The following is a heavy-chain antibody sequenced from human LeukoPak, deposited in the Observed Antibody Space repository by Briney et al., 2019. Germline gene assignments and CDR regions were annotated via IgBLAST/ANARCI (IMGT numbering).Heavy chain of an antibody. J-gene: IGHJ4*02. CDR3: AVTTLTTGFDS. Sequence: GGSLRLSCTASGFTFSTYDMSWVRQAPGKGLEWVSTVRVNGRSTYYADSVKGRFTVSRDNAKNSLYLQMNSLRAEDTAMYYCAVTTLTTGFDSWGQGTLVTVSS. CDR1: GFTFSTYD. CDR2: VRVNGRST. V-gene: IGHV3-23*01. D-gene: IGHD4-17*01.